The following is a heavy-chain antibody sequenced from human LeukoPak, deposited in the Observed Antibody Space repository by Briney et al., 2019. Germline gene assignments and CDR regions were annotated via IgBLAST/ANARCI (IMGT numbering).Heavy chain of an antibody. J-gene: IGHJ4*02. CDR3: ARSHYDFWSGYQLYYFDY. CDR2: MNANSGNT. Sequence: ASVKVSCKASGYTFISYDINWVRQATGQGLEWMGWMNANSGNTGYAQKFQGRVTMTRNTSISTAYMELSSLRSEDTAVYYCARSHYDFWSGYQLYYFDYWGQGTLVTVSS. CDR1: GYTFISYD. V-gene: IGHV1-8*01. D-gene: IGHD3-3*01.